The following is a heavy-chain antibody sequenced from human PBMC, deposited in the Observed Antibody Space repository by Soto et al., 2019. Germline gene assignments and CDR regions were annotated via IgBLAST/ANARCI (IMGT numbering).Heavy chain of an antibody. J-gene: IGHJ6*03. D-gene: IGHD1-1*01. CDR1: GGSFSGYY. CDR3: ARHRGVELERGGDYYYYMDV. CDR2: INHSGST. Sequence: QVQLQQWGAGLLKPSETLSLTCAVYGGSFSGYYWSWIRQPPGKGLELNGEINHSGSTNYNPSLKSRVTIAVDTSKNQFSLKLSSVTAADTAVYYCARHRGVELERGGDYYYYMDVWGKGTTVTVSS. V-gene: IGHV4-34*01.